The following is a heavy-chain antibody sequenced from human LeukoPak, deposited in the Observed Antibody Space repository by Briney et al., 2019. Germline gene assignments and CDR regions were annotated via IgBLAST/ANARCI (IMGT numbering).Heavy chain of an antibody. CDR3: AKFSYYYGSGSYWDY. D-gene: IGHD3-10*01. Sequence: GGSLRLSCAASGFTFSSYAMSWVRQAPGKGLEWVSAISGSGGSTYYADSVKGRFTISRDNSKNTLYLQMNSLRAEDTAVYYCAKFSYYYGSGSYWDYWGQGTLVTVSS. CDR1: GFTFSSYA. V-gene: IGHV3-23*01. J-gene: IGHJ4*02. CDR2: ISGSGGST.